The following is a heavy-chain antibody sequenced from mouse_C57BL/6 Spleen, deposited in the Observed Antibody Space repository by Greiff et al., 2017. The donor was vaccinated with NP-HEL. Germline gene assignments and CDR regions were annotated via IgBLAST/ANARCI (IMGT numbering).Heavy chain of an antibody. J-gene: IGHJ3*01. Sequence: DVQLVESGGDLVKPGGSLKLSCAASGFTFSSYGMSWVRQTPDKRLEWVATISSGGSYTYYPDSVKGRFTISRDNAKNTLYLQMSSLKSEDTAMYYCARLGDYDEEAWFAYWGQGTLVTVSA. CDR2: ISSGGSYT. V-gene: IGHV5-6*01. D-gene: IGHD2-4*01. CDR3: ARLGDYDEEAWFAY. CDR1: GFTFSSYG.